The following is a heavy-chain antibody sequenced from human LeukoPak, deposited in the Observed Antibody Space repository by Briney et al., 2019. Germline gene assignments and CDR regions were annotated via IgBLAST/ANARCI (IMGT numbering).Heavy chain of an antibody. CDR1: GYTFTGYY. CDR2: INPNSGGT. D-gene: IGHD4-17*01. V-gene: IGHV1-2*04. CDR3: ARGTHDSGDYPASHRGIPTAPFDF. J-gene: IGHJ4*02. Sequence: ASVTVSCKASGYTFTGYYMHWVRQAPGQGLEWMGWINPNSGGTNYAQKFQGWVTMTRDTSISTAYMELSRLRSDDTAVYYCARGTHDSGDYPASHRGIPTAPFDFWGQGTLVTVSS.